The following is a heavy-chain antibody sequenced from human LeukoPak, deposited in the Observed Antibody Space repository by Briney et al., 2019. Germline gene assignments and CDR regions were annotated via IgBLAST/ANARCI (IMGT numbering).Heavy chain of an antibody. CDR2: IIWSSGAI. CDR3: TKDILPGGADV. J-gene: IGHJ6*02. V-gene: IGHV3-9*01. CDR1: GFTFDDYG. D-gene: IGHD3-10*01. Sequence: GGSLRLSCAASGFTFDDYGVHWVRQAPGRGLEWVSGIIWSSGAIGYADSVKGRFTISRDNAKNTLYLQMNSLRVEDTALYYCTKDILPGGADVWDQGTTVTVSS.